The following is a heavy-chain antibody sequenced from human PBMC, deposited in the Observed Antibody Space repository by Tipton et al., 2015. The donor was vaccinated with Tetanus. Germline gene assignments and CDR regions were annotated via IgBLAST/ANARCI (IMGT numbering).Heavy chain of an antibody. D-gene: IGHD1/OR15-1a*01. CDR3: ARRRTNTNLFFWFDL. CDR2: VYPGDSDT. J-gene: IGHJ5*02. CDR1: GYIFTNYW. V-gene: IGHV5-51*01. Sequence: QLVQSGGEVKKPGESLKISCKGSGYIFTNYWIGWVRQKPGKGLEWMGIVYPGDSDTRYSPSFQGQVTISVDKSINTAHLQWSSLRSSDTAIYYCARRRTNTNLFFWFDLWGQGTLATVS.